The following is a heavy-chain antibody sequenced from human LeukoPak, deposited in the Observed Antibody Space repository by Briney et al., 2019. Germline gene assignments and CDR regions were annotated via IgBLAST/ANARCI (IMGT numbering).Heavy chain of an antibody. CDR1: GFTFGDCS. D-gene: IGHD3-3*01. Sequence: GGSLRLSCTASGFTFGDCSLSWVRQAPEKGLEWVGFIRRKGYGGTTEYAPSVKGRFIISRDDSKSTAYLQMNSLKTEDTAVYYCTRDHDFWSGPFDVWGKGTTVTVSS. CDR3: TRDHDFWSGPFDV. CDR2: IRRKGYGGTT. J-gene: IGHJ6*04. V-gene: IGHV3-49*04.